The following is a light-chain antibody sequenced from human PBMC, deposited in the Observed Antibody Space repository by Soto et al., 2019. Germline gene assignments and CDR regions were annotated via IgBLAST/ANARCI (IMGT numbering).Light chain of an antibody. CDR3: SSYAGSHNLV. Sequence: QSALTQPPSASGSPGRSVTISCTGTSRDVGGYNYVSWYQHHPGKAPKFIIYEVTKRPSGVPDRFSGSKSGSTASLTVSGLQAEDEADYYCSSYAGSHNLVFGGGTKLTVL. J-gene: IGLJ3*02. CDR1: SRDVGGYNY. V-gene: IGLV2-8*01. CDR2: EVT.